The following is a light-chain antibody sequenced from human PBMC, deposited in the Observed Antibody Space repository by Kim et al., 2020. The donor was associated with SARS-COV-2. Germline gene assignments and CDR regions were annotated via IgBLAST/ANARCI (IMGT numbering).Light chain of an antibody. CDR2: EDT. CDR1: KLGDRY. Sequence: SYELTQPPSVSVSPGQTASITCSGDKLGDRYASXYQQKPGQSPVLVIYEDTRRPSGIPERFSGSNSANTATLTISGTQAVDEADYYCQAWDVGSVGFGGG. CDR3: QAWDVGSVG. J-gene: IGLJ2*01. V-gene: IGLV3-1*01.